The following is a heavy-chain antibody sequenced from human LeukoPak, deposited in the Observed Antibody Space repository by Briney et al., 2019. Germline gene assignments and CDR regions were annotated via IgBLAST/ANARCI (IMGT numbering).Heavy chain of an antibody. CDR1: GYTFTSYA. V-gene: IGHV1-3*01. Sequence: ASVNLSCKASGYTFTSYAMHWVRPAPGQRLEWMGWINAGNGNTNYSQKLQGRVTITRDTAASTAYMELSSLRSEDTAVYYCARVRPAYYYGSGSYHNAFDIWGQGTMVTVSS. J-gene: IGHJ3*02. CDR3: ARVRPAYYYGSGSYHNAFDI. CDR2: INAGNGNT. D-gene: IGHD3-10*01.